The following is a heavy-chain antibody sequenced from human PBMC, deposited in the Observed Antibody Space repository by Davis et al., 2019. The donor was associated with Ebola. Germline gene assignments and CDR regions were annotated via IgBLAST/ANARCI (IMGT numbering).Heavy chain of an antibody. V-gene: IGHV3-33*01. D-gene: IGHD3-22*01. J-gene: IGHJ4*02. CDR3: AREMGYHDSSGFYYGGNYFDY. Sequence: GESLKISCAASGFTFSRYHMYWVRQGPGKGLEWVAAIWFDGSSQYYADSVKGRFTISRDNSKNTLYLRMNSLRADDTAVYYCAREMGYHDSSGFYYGGNYFDYWGQGNLVTVSS. CDR1: GFTFSRYH. CDR2: IWFDGSSQ.